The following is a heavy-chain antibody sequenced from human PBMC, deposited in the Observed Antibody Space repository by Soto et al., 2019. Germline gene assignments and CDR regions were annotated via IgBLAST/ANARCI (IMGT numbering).Heavy chain of an antibody. Sequence: SLRLSCAASGFTFSSYAMHWVRQAPGKGLEWVAVISYDGSNKYYADSVKGRFTISRDNSKNTLYLQMNSLRAEDTAVYYCARSYYDYYYYGMDVWGQGTTVTVSS. V-gene: IGHV3-30-3*01. CDR1: GFTFSSYA. CDR3: ARSYYDYYYYGMDV. J-gene: IGHJ6*02. D-gene: IGHD1-26*01. CDR2: ISYDGSNK.